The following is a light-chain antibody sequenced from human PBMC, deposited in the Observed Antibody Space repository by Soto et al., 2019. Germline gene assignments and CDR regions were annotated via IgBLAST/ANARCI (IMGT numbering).Light chain of an antibody. V-gene: IGLV2-8*01. CDR3: SSYAGSNNFVV. CDR2: DVT. Sequence: QSALTQPPSASGSPGQSVTISCTGTSSDFGGYNYVSWYQQHPGKAPKLMIYDVTKRPSGVPDRFSGTKSGNTASLTVSGLQAEDEADYYCSSYAGSNNFVVFGGGTKLTVL. CDR1: SSDFGGYNY. J-gene: IGLJ2*01.